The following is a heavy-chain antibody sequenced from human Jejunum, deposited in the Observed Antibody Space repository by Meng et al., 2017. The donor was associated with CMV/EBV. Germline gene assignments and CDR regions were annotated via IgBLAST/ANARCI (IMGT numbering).Heavy chain of an antibody. CDR2: ISSINNYI. CDR1: GVSLDGYN. CDR3: VGGYSYGLA. J-gene: IGHJ5*02. Sequence: LSSCGATLGVSLDGYNITWVRQAPGKGLEWVSSISSINNYIFYADSVKGRFTISRDTANNALHLQMNNLRVEDTGRYYCVGGYSYGLAWGQGTLVTVS. V-gene: IGHV3-21*01. D-gene: IGHD5-12*01.